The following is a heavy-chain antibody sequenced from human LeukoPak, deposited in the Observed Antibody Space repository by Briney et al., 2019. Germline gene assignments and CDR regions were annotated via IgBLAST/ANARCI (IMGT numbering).Heavy chain of an antibody. CDR3: AKEGCSSTSCHEDY. V-gene: IGHV3-23*01. D-gene: IGHD2-2*01. Sequence: GGSLRLSCEASGFTLSSYAMSWVRQAPGKGLEWVSAISGGRGGTYYADSVKGRFTISRDNSKSTLYLQMNSLRAEDTAVYYCAKEGCSSTSCHEDYWGQGTLVTVSS. CDR1: GFTLSSYA. J-gene: IGHJ4*02. CDR2: ISGGRGGT.